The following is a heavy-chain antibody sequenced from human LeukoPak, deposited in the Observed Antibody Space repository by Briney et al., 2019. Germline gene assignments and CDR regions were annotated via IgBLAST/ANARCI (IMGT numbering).Heavy chain of an antibody. D-gene: IGHD6-13*01. CDR3: AREGGGIAAADPYYYYYYYMDV. V-gene: IGHV4-4*08. J-gene: IGHJ6*03. CDR2: VDHTGST. CDR1: DDSITMYY. Sequence: PSETLSLTCTVSDDSITMYYWTWIRQPPGKGLEWIGYVDHTGSTKFNPSLNGRVSISRDTSNNFFSLRLRSVTAADTVVYYCAREGGGIAAADPYYYYYYYMDVWGKGTTVTVSS.